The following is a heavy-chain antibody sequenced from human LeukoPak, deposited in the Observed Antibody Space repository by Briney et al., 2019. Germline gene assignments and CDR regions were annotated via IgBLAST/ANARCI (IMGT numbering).Heavy chain of an antibody. D-gene: IGHD1-26*01. CDR1: GYSFTNYW. Sequence: PGESLKISCKGSGYSFTNYWIGWVRQMPGKGLEWMGIIYPGDSDIRYSPSFQGQVTISADKSVNTAYLQWSSLKASDTAMYYCARHPIVGATSPIYFDYWGQGTRVTVSS. CDR3: ARHPIVGATSPIYFDY. CDR2: IYPGDSDI. J-gene: IGHJ4*02. V-gene: IGHV5-51*01.